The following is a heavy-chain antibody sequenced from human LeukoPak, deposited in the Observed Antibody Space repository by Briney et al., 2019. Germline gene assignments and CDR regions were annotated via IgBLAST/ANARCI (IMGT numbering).Heavy chain of an antibody. CDR1: GFTFSSYE. CDR2: ISSSGSTI. Sequence: GGSLRLSCAASGFTFSSYEMNWVRQAPGKGLEWVSYISSSGSTIYYADSVKGRFTISRDNAKNSLYLQMNSLGAEDTAVYYCARLHPYTDYSNYLSRGENWFDPWGQGTLVTVSS. V-gene: IGHV3-48*03. D-gene: IGHD4-11*01. CDR3: ARLHPYTDYSNYLSRGENWFDP. J-gene: IGHJ5*02.